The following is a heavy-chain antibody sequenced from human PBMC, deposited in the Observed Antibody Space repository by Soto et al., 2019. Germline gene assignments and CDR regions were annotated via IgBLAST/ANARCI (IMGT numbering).Heavy chain of an antibody. CDR3: ARGGGYDFRSSQAPPIDV. CDR1: GGSISDFY. J-gene: IGHJ6*02. V-gene: IGHV4-59*01. CDR2: LYYTGST. D-gene: IGHD3-3*01. Sequence: PSETLSLTCNVSGGSISDFYWSWIRQSPGKRLEWIGYLYYTGSTNYNPALKSRVTMSLDTSKNQFSLKVRSVTAADTAVYYCARGGGYDFRSSQAPPIDVWGQGTTVTVSS.